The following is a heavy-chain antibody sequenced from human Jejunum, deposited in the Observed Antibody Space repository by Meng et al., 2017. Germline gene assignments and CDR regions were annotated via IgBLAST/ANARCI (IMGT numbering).Heavy chain of an antibody. J-gene: IGHJ4*02. V-gene: IGHV1-3*04. D-gene: IGHD1-26*01. CDR2: INTGNGNT. CDR1: GYSFAKYA. CDR3: ATSDSDRGWVFDY. Sequence: QVQLVPPGAEVKKPGASVRLSCKTSGYSFAKYAVHWVRQAPRQGLEWMGWINTGNGNTKYSDTFQGRVTITRDTSANTVYLDLNSLRSEDTALFYCATSDSDRGWVFDYWGQGTLVTVSS.